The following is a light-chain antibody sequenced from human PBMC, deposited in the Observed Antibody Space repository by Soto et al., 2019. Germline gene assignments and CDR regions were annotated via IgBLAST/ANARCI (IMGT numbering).Light chain of an antibody. Sequence: EMVLTQSPGTLSLSPGERATLSCRASQSVSSSFLAWYQQKPGQAPRLLIYGASSRATGIPDRFSGSGSGTDFTISISRLAPEDFAVYCCQQYGSSPRTFGQGTKLEIK. J-gene: IGKJ2*01. CDR1: QSVSSSF. CDR3: QQYGSSPRT. CDR2: GAS. V-gene: IGKV3-20*01.